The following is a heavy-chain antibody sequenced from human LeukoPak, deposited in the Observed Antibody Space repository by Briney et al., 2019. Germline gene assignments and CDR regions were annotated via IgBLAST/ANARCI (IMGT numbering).Heavy chain of an antibody. V-gene: IGHV3-21*01. Sequence: GGSLRLSCAVSGFIFNNYIMNWVRQAPGKGLEWVSSITGSGSFVYYADSVKGRFTISRDNAKNSLYLQMNSLRAEDTAVYHCARDRYCSGGSCYGWFDPWGQGTLVTVSS. D-gene: IGHD2-15*01. CDR2: ITGSGSFV. CDR1: GFIFNNYI. J-gene: IGHJ5*02. CDR3: ARDRYCSGGSCYGWFDP.